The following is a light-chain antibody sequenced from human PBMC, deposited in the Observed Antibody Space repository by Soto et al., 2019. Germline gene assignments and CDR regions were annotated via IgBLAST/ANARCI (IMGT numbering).Light chain of an antibody. CDR2: EVS. CDR1: SSDVGGYKY. Sequence: QSALTQPPSASGSPGQSVTISCTGTSSDVGGYKYVSWYQQHPGKAPKVMIYEVSKRPSGVPDRFSGSKSGNTASLTVSGLQAEDEADYYCSSYAGSNILVFGGGTKVTVL. J-gene: IGLJ2*01. V-gene: IGLV2-8*01. CDR3: SSYAGSNILV.